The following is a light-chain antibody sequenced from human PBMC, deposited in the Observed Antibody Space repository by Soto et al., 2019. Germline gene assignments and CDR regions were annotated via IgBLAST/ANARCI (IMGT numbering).Light chain of an antibody. Sequence: QSALTHPASVSGSPGQSITISCTGTSSDIGSSNFVSWYQDHPGKAPKLIIYEATQRPSGISYRFSGSKSGNTASLTISGVQAKDEADYYCCSYAGSNTDVFGTGTKVTV. V-gene: IGLV2-23*01. J-gene: IGLJ1*01. CDR3: CSYAGSNTDV. CDR1: SSDIGSSNF. CDR2: EAT.